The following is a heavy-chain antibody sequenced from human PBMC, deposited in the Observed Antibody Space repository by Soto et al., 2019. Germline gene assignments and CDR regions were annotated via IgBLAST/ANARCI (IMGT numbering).Heavy chain of an antibody. CDR2: IFPGDSRT. CDR1: GYSCVNNW. J-gene: IGHJ3*02. Sequence: EESLKISGKGFGYSCVNNWIGWVRQMPGKGLEWVAIIFPGDSRTRYSPSLQGQFSLKLNSVAAADTAIYYCARQVTGLMGYAYDIWGQGTMVTVSS. D-gene: IGHD3-22*01. V-gene: IGHV5-51*01. CDR3: YDI.